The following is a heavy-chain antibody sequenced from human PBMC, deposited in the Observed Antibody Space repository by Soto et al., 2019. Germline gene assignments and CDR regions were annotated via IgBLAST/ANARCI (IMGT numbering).Heavy chain of an antibody. CDR1: RGPLSICA. Sequence: GALVKLSWNASRGPLSICAISWVRQAPAQGLEWMGEIIPIFGTANYAQKFQGRVTITAEESTSTAYMELSSLRSDDTAVYYCASGVVPAAIALWFDPCGQGTLVTVYS. V-gene: IGHV1-69*13. CDR2: IIPIFGTA. CDR3: ASGVVPAAIALWFDP. J-gene: IGHJ5*02. D-gene: IGHD2-2*01.